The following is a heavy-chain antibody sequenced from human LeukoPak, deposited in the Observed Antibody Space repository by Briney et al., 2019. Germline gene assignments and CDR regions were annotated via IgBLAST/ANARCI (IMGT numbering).Heavy chain of an antibody. D-gene: IGHD6-19*01. J-gene: IGHJ4*02. CDR2: IYHNGGT. CDR1: GGSINNYY. CDR3: ARHLRAVAGGRYFDY. V-gene: IGHV4-59*08. Sequence: QSSETLSLTCTVSGGSINNYYWSWIRQPPGKGLEWIGYIYHNGGTNYNPSLQSRLTISVDTSKNQFSLKLSSVTAADTAVYYCARHLRAVAGGRYFDYWGQGTQVTVSS.